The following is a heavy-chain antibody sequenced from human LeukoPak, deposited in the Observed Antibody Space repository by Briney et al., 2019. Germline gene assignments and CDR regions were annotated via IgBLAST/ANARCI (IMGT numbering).Heavy chain of an antibody. CDR2: IYYSGST. Sequence: SETLSLTCTVSGGSISSYYWSWIRQPPGKGLEWIGYIYYSGSTNYNPSLKSRVTISVDTSKNQFSLKLSSVTAADTAVYYCARFYGRDYFDYWGQGTLVTVSS. D-gene: IGHD4-17*01. CDR3: ARFYGRDYFDY. CDR1: GGSISSYY. J-gene: IGHJ4*02. V-gene: IGHV4-59*08.